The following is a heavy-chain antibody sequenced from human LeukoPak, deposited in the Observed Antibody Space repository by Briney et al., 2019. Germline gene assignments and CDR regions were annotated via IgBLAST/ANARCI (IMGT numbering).Heavy chain of an antibody. CDR2: INPNSGGT. CDR1: GYTFTGYF. Sequence: ASVKVSCKASGYTFTGYFMHWVRQAPGQGLEWMGRINPNSGGTNYAQKFQGGVTMTRDTSISTAYMELSRLRSDDTAVYYCAREFDYYDSSGPGRDYWGQGTLVTVSS. V-gene: IGHV1-2*06. D-gene: IGHD3-22*01. J-gene: IGHJ4*02. CDR3: AREFDYYDSSGPGRDY.